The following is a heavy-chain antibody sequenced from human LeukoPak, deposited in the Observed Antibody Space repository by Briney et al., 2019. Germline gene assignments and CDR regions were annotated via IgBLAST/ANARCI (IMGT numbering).Heavy chain of an antibody. CDR2: IRYNGSNK. D-gene: IGHD6-13*01. J-gene: IGHJ4*02. V-gene: IGHV3-30*02. CDR1: GFTFSSYG. CDR3: AKLKQDSSSWYYFDY. Sequence: GGSLRLSCAASGFTFSSYGMHWVRQAPGKGLEGVAFIRYNGSNKYYADSVKGRFTISRDNSKNTLYLQMNSLRAEDTAVYYCAKLKQDSSSWYYFDYWGQGTLVTVSS.